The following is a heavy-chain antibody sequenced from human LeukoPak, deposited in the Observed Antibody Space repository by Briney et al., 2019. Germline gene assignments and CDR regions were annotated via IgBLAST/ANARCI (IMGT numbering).Heavy chain of an antibody. D-gene: IGHD1-26*01. CDR2: ISSSGDSI. V-gene: IGHV3-48*03. CDR3: ARDRRVGATWSVGAFDI. J-gene: IGHJ3*02. Sequence: GGSLRLSCAASGFSLTTYEMSWVRQAPGKGLEWVSYISSSGDSIYYADSVKGRFTISRDNAKNSLSLQMNSLRAEDTAIYYCARDRRVGATWSVGAFDIWGQGQRSPSL. CDR1: GFSLTTYE.